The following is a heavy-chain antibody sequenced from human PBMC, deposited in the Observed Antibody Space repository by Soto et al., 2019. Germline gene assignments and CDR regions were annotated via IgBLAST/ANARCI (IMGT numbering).Heavy chain of an antibody. CDR3: AKGSHYDILTAYHAFDY. CDR1: GFTFNSYA. Sequence: PGGSLRLSCAASGFTFNSYAMNWVRQAPGKGLEWVSSISGGGGGTYYADSVKGRLTISRDNSKNTLYLQMNNLRAEDTAIYYCAKGSHYDILTAYHAFDYWGPGT. D-gene: IGHD3-9*01. J-gene: IGHJ4*02. V-gene: IGHV3-23*01. CDR2: ISGGGGGT.